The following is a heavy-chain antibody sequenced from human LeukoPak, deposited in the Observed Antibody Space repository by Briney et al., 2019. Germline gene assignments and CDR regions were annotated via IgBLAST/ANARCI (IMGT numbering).Heavy chain of an antibody. CDR1: GYSLSTGGVG. V-gene: IGHV2-5*02. J-gene: IGHJ3*02. Sequence: SGPTQVDPPQPLTLTCTFSGYSLSTGGVGVGWIRQPQVKALEWLALIYWDDDKPYSPSLKSRLTITKDISKNQLVLTMTNMDPVDTATYYCAHFGGSYDDGGDAFDIWGQGTMVTVSS. CDR2: IYWDDDK. CDR3: AHFGGSYDDGGDAFDI. D-gene: IGHD2-15*01.